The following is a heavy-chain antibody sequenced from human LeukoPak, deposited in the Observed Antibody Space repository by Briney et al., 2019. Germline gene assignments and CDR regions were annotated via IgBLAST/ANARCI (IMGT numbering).Heavy chain of an antibody. D-gene: IGHD2-2*01. CDR2: ISDDGRNK. CDR1: GFTFINYA. CDR3: AKLEDCSSTSCSPADY. J-gene: IGHJ4*02. Sequence: GGSLRLSCAASGFTFINYAMHWVRQCPGRGLEWVAVISDDGRNKYYADSVKGRFTISRDNSKNTLYLQMNSLKDEDMAMYYCAKLEDCSSTSCSPADYWGQGTLVTVSS. V-gene: IGHV3-30-3*02.